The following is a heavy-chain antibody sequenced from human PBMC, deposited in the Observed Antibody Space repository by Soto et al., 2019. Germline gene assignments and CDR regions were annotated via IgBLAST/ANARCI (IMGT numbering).Heavy chain of an antibody. Sequence: SQTLSLTCAISGDSVSSNSAAWNWIRQSPSRGLEWLGRTYYRSKWYNDYAVSVKSRITINPDTSKNQFSLQLNSVTPEDTAVYYCARDKYYDSSGYLVIFDYWGQGTLVTVSS. CDR3: ARDKYYDSSGYLVIFDY. J-gene: IGHJ4*02. CDR2: TYYRSKWYN. D-gene: IGHD3-22*01. CDR1: GDSVSSNSAA. V-gene: IGHV6-1*01.